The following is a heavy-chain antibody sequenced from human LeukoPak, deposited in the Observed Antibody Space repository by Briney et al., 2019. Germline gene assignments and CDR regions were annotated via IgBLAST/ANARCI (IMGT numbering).Heavy chain of an antibody. CDR1: GYTFTDYY. Sequence: ASVKVSCKASGYTFTDYYMHWVRQAPGQGLEWMGWINPNSGGTNFAQKFQGRVAMTRETSISTAYMELGSLRSDDTAVYYCARVRWQLVPYFDSWGQGTLVTVSS. CDR3: ARVRWQLVPYFDS. D-gene: IGHD6-6*01. CDR2: INPNSGGT. V-gene: IGHV1-2*02. J-gene: IGHJ4*02.